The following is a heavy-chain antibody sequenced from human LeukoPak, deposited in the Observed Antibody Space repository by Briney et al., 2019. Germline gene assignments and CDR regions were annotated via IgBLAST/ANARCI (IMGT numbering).Heavy chain of an antibody. CDR3: ARKGGYYDFWSGASKYFDY. V-gene: IGHV4-34*01. D-gene: IGHD3-3*01. J-gene: IGHJ4*02. CDR2: INHSGST. CDR1: GGSFSGYY. Sequence: SETLSLTCAVYGGSFSGYYWSWIRQPPGKGLEWTGEINHSGSTNYNPSLKSGVTISVDTSKNQFSLKLSSVTAADTAVYYCARKGGYYDFWSGASKYFDYWGQGTLVTVSS.